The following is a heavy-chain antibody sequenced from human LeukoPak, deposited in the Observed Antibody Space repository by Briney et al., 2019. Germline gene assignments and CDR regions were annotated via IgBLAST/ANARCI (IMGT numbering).Heavy chain of an antibody. Sequence: ASVKVSCKASGYTFTDYYIHWVRQAPGQELEWMGWISPNSGGTNYAQKFQGRVTMTRDTSISTAYMDLSRLRFDDTAVYNCARVNLGVYYYDSSGYSHLDYWGQGTLVTVSS. CDR1: GYTFTDYY. D-gene: IGHD3-22*01. CDR2: ISPNSGGT. CDR3: ARVNLGVYYYDSSGYSHLDY. V-gene: IGHV1-2*02. J-gene: IGHJ4*02.